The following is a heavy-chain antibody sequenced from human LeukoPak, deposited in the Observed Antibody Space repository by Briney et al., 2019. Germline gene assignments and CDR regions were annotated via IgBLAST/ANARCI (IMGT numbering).Heavy chain of an antibody. CDR1: GFTFSIQA. CDR2: ISSAGSA. Sequence: GGSLRLSCGASGFTFSIQAMTWVRQAPGEGREWVSAISSAGSANYADSVKGRTTISNDNSNSTLDLQINSLRAENTAVYSCTKEYSSVWYYFDSWGQGTLVTVSS. D-gene: IGHD6-13*01. CDR3: TKEYSSVWYYFDS. V-gene: IGHV3-23*01. J-gene: IGHJ4*02.